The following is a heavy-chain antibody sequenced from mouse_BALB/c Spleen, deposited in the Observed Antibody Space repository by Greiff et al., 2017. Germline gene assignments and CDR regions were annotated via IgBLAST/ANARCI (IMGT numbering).Heavy chain of an antibody. J-gene: IGHJ2*01. D-gene: IGHD2-14*01. CDR3: ARNYRYYFDY. V-gene: IGHV14-3*02. Sequence: EVKLEESGAELVKPGASVKLSCTASGFNIKDTYMHWVKQRPEQGLEWIGRIDPANGNTKYDPKFQGKATITADTSSNTAYLQLSSLTSEDTAVYYCARNYRYYFDYWGQGTTLTVSS. CDR2: IDPANGNT. CDR1: GFNIKDTY.